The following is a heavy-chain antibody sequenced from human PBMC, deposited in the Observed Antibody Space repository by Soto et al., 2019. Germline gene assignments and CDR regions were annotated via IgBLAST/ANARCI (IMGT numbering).Heavy chain of an antibody. Sequence: SETLSLTCTVSGGSISSGGYYWSWIRQHPGKGLEWIGYIYYSGSTYYNTSLKSRVTISVDTSKNQFSLKLSSVTAADTAVYYCARAIVVVVAASNWFDPWGQGTLVTVSS. V-gene: IGHV4-31*03. CDR1: GGSISSGGYY. CDR2: IYYSGST. D-gene: IGHD2-15*01. J-gene: IGHJ5*02. CDR3: ARAIVVVVAASNWFDP.